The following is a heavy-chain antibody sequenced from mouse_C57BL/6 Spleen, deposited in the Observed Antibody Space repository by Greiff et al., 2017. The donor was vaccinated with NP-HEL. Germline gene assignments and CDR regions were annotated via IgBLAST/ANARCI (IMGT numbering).Heavy chain of an antibody. CDR2: ISDGGSYT. J-gene: IGHJ4*01. V-gene: IGHV5-4*01. Sequence: EVQLVESGGGLVKPGGSLKLSCAASGFTFSSYAMSWVRQTPEKRLEWVATISDGGSYTYYPDNVKGRFTISRDNAKNNLYLQMSHLKSEDTAMYYCARDPPWDYWGQGTSVTVSS. CDR1: GFTFSSYA. CDR3: ARDPPWDY.